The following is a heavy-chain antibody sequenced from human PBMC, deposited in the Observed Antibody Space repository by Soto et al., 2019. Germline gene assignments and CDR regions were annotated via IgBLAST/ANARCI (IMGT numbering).Heavy chain of an antibody. D-gene: IGHD4-17*01. CDR3: ARGGSDYGDYHEFEYYHYGMHV. CDR1: GGSISSDG. Sequence: SETLSLTCTVSGGSISSDGWSWIRQPPGKGLEWIGYIYYSGRTNYNPSVESRVTMSVDTSKNQFSLKLSSVTAADTAVYYCARGGSDYGDYHEFEYYHYGMHVWGQGTTVTVSS. CDR2: IYYSGRT. J-gene: IGHJ6*02. V-gene: IGHV4-59*12.